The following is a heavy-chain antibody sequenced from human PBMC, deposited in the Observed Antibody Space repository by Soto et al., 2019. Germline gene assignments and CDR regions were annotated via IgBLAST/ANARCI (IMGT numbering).Heavy chain of an antibody. CDR3: ARSYDSSGPSSVPYYYGMDV. Sequence: ASVTVACKGSGDTFSSYAISWVRQAPGQGLEWMGGIIPIFGTANYAQKFQGRVTITADESTSTAYMELSSLRSEDTAVYYCARSYDSSGPSSVPYYYGMDVWGQGTTVTVSS. CDR2: IIPIFGTA. D-gene: IGHD3-22*01. CDR1: GDTFSSYA. V-gene: IGHV1-69*13. J-gene: IGHJ6*02.